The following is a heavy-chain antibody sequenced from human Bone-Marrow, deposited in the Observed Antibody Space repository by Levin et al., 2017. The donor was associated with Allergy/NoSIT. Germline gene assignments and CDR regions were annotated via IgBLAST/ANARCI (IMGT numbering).Heavy chain of an antibody. D-gene: IGHD3-16*01. CDR2: VYHSGNT. Sequence: SQTLSLTCTVSGDSISDYYWSWIRQPPGKGLEWIGFVYHSGNTNYNPALKSRATISIDTSKRQLSPKLRSVSAADTAVYYCARDRGITQGYFDFWGRGALVTVSS. J-gene: IGHJ2*01. CDR3: ARDRGITQGYFDF. CDR1: GDSISDYY. V-gene: IGHV4-59*01.